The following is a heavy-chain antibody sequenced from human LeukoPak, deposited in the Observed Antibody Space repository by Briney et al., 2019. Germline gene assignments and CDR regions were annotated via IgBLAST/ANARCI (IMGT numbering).Heavy chain of an antibody. V-gene: IGHV3-48*04. CDR1: GFTFSSYS. CDR2: ISSSGSTI. CDR3: RSIVGATGLGY. J-gene: IGHJ4*02. Sequence: GGSLRLSCTASGFTFSSYSLNWVRQAPGKGLEWVSYISSSGSTIYYADSVKGRFTISRDNAKNSLYLQMNSLRAEDTAVYYCRSIVGATGLGYWGQGTLVTVSS. D-gene: IGHD1-26*01.